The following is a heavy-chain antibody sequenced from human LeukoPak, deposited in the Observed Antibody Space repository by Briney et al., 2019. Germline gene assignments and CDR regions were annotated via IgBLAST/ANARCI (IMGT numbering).Heavy chain of an antibody. V-gene: IGHV1-2*06. J-gene: IGHJ4*02. D-gene: IGHD3-3*02. CDR2: IHPSSGAT. CDR3: ARDLHFED. Sequence: GASVNVSCKASGYTFIAYHMHWVRQAPGQGLEWMGRIHPSSGATNYAQRFQGRVTLTRDTSVNTAYMELSRLTSDDSAVYYCARDLHFEDWGQGTLVTVSS. CDR1: GYTFIAYH.